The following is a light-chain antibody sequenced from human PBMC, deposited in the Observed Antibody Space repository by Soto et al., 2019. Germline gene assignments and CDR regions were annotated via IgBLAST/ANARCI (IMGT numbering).Light chain of an antibody. J-gene: IGKJ3*01. Sequence: EIVLTQSPGTLSLSPGERATLFCRASQSISSSYLAWYQQKPGQAPRLLIYGASSRATDIPDRFSGSGSGTDFTLTISRLEPEDFAVYYCQQYGSSSFTFGPGTKVDIK. CDR3: QQYGSSSFT. CDR1: QSISSSY. CDR2: GAS. V-gene: IGKV3-20*01.